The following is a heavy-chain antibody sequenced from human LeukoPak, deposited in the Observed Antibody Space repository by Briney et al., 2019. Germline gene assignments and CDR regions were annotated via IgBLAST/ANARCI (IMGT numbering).Heavy chain of an antibody. D-gene: IGHD6-13*01. CDR1: GGSISSYY. CDR2: IYYSGST. J-gene: IGHJ5*02. CDR3: AALAAAASRNWFDP. Sequence: PSETLSLTCTVSGGSISSYYWSWIRQPPGKGLEWIGYIYYSGSTNYNPSLKSRVTISVDTSKNQFSLKRSSVTAADTAVYYCAALAAAASRNWFDPWGQGTLVTVSS. V-gene: IGHV4-59*01.